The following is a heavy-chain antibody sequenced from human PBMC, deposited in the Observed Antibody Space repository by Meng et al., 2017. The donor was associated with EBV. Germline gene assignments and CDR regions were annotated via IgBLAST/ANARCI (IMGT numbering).Heavy chain of an antibody. CDR1: GGTFRSDA. Sequence: VTLQQSGAEVKKAGAAVKASCRTSGGTFRSDAVSWVRQAPGQGLEWMGGLIPMSGAPHYAQKFQDRVTIIADESTSTHSMELNNLRFEDTAMYYCASESGRGFTPDYWGQGTLVTVSS. CDR3: ASESGRGFTPDY. D-gene: IGHD3-10*01. V-gene: IGHV1-69*01. CDR2: LIPMSGAP. J-gene: IGHJ4*02.